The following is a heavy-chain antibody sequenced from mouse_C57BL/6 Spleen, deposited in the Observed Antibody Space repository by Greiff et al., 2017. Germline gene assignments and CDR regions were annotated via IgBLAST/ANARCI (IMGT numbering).Heavy chain of an antibody. Sequence: EVQLVESEGGLVQPGSSMKLSCTASGFTFSDYYMAWVRQVPEKGLEWVANINYDGSSTYYLDSLKSRFIISRDNAKNILYLQMSSLKSEDTATYYCARGEGYYGSSDVWGTGTTVTVSS. V-gene: IGHV5-16*01. J-gene: IGHJ1*03. D-gene: IGHD1-1*01. CDR2: INYDGSST. CDR1: GFTFSDYY. CDR3: ARGEGYYGSSDV.